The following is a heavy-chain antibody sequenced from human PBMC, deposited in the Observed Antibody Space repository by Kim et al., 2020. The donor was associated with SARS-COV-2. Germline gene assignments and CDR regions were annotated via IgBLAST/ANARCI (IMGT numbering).Heavy chain of an antibody. J-gene: IGHJ6*02. CDR2: IVVGSGNT. CDR1: GSTFTSSA. Sequence: SVKVSCKASGSTFTSSAVQWVRQARGQRLEWIGWIVVGSGNTNYAQKFQERVTITTDMSTSTAYMELSSLRSEDTAVYYCAAGTNYYYDSSGYFPYYGMDVWGQGTTVTVCS. CDR3: AAGTNYYYDSSGYFPYYGMDV. D-gene: IGHD3-22*01. V-gene: IGHV1-58*01.